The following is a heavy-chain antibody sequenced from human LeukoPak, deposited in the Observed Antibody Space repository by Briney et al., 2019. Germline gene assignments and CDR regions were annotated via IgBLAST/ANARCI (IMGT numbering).Heavy chain of an antibody. CDR3: AKGAQRYGYGYAYYYLDV. CDR1: GFTFSSYG. Sequence: GGSLRLSCAASGFTFSSYGMHWVRQAPGKGLEWVAFIRNDGSNKYYADSVKGRFTISRDNSQNTLYLQMNSLRAEDTALYYCAKGAQRYGYGYAYYYLDVWGKGTTVTVSS. CDR2: IRNDGSNK. J-gene: IGHJ6*03. D-gene: IGHD5-18*01. V-gene: IGHV3-30*02.